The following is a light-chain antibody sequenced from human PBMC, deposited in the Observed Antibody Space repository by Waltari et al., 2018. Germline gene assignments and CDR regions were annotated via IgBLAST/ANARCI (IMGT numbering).Light chain of an antibody. V-gene: IGKV1-12*01. CDR1: KDINSA. J-gene: IGKJ1*01. CDR2: AVS. Sequence: EIQMTQSPSSVSASVGDRVTIPCRATKDINSALAWYQQKPGQAPNLLIYAVSSLQSGVPSRFSGSGSGTHFTLTISSLQPEDVATYYCQQGNTFPPTFGLGTRVQI. CDR3: QQGNTFPPT.